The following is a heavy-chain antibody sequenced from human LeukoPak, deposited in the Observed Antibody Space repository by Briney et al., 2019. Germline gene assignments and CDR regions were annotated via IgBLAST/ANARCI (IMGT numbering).Heavy chain of an antibody. Sequence: PGGSLRLSCTASGFTFGDYAMSWVRQAPGKGLEWVSGISGSGGRTYYADSVKGRFTISRDNSRNTLYLQMNSLRAEDTAVYYCAKYGEPQYSSSWYGFDYWGQGTLVTVSS. D-gene: IGHD6-13*01. CDR3: AKYGEPQYSSSWYGFDY. CDR1: GFTFGDYA. J-gene: IGHJ4*02. CDR2: ISGSGGRT. V-gene: IGHV3-23*01.